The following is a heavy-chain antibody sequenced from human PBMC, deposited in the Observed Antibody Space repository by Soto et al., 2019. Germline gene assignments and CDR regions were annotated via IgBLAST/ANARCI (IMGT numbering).Heavy chain of an antibody. CDR3: VIVCGIVVVTAIPCAFGI. D-gene: IGHD2-21*02. Sequence: QVQLVQSGAEVKKPGSSVKVSCKASAGTFISYAISWVRQAPGQGLEWMGGIIPFFGTASYAQKFQGRVTLTADECRSTAYRGLSSLGSEDTAVYDCVIVCGIVVVTAIPCAFGIWGQGTMVTVA. J-gene: IGHJ3*02. V-gene: IGHV1-69*19. CDR1: AGTFISYA. CDR2: IIPFFGTA.